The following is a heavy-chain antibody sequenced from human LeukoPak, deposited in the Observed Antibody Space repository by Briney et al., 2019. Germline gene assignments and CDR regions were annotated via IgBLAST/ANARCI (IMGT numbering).Heavy chain of an antibody. V-gene: IGHV4-4*02. D-gene: IGHD3-10*02. J-gene: IGHJ4*02. CDR2: VYHSGST. Sequence: SETLSLTCAVSGGSISSSYWWSWVRPPPGKGLEWIGEVYHSGSTNYNPSLRSRVTISLETSKNQFSLTLTSVTAADTATYYCARGVSIVRGIHFDYWGLGSLVTVSS. CDR3: ARGVSIVRGIHFDY. CDR1: GGSISSSYW.